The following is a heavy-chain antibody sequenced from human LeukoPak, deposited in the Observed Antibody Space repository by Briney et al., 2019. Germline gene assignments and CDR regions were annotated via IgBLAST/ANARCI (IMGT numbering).Heavy chain of an antibody. Sequence: GGSLRLSCAASGFTFSSYGMHWVRQAPGKGLEWVAVISYDGSNKYYADSVKGRFTISRDNAKNSLYLQMNSLRAEDTAVYYCARDDGYGSEVRKFDYWGQGTLVTVSS. CDR2: ISYDGSNK. V-gene: IGHV3-30*03. D-gene: IGHD3-10*01. CDR1: GFTFSSYG. CDR3: ARDDGYGSEVRKFDY. J-gene: IGHJ4*02.